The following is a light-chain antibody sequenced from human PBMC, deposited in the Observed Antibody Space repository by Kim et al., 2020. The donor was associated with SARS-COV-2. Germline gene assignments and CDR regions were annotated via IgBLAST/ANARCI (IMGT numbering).Light chain of an antibody. CDR1: SGSIASNY. V-gene: IGLV6-57*02. J-gene: IGLJ3*02. CDR3: QSYDSSTLNWV. CDR2: EDN. Sequence: TVTSSCPGSSGSIASNYVQWYQQRPGSAPTTVIYEDNQRPSGVPDRFSGSIDSSSNSASLTISGLKTEDEADYYCQSYDSSTLNWVFGGGTQLTVL.